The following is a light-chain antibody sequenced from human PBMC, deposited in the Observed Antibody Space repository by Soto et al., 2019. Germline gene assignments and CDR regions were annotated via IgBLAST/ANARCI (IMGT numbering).Light chain of an antibody. J-gene: IGLJ1*01. Sequence: QSVLTQPPSVSGAPGQRVTISCTGSSSNIGAGYDVHWYQQLPGTAPKLLIYGNSNRPSGVPDRFSGSKSGTSASLAITGLQAEDEADSYCQSNESSSYVFGTATKVTVL. V-gene: IGLV1-40*01. CDR3: QSNESSSYV. CDR1: SSNIGAGYD. CDR2: GNS.